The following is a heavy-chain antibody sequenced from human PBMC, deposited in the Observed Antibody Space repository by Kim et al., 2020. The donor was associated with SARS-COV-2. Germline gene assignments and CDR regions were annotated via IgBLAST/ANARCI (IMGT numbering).Heavy chain of an antibody. D-gene: IGHD3-9*01. J-gene: IGHJ6*02. CDR2: INHSGST. V-gene: IGHV4-34*01. Sequence: SETLSLTCAVYGGSFSGYYWSWIRQPPGKGLEWIGEINHSGSTNYNPYLKSRVTISVDTSKNQFSLKLSSVTAADTAVYYCARGPRLRYFDWLPLENYYYYGMDVWGQGTTVTVSS. CDR1: GGSFSGYY. CDR3: ARGPRLRYFDWLPLENYYYYGMDV.